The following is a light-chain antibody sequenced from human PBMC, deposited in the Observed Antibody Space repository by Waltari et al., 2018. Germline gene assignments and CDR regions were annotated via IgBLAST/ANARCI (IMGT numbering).Light chain of an antibody. CDR3: QHYVRSLMYT. CDR2: GTS. J-gene: IGKJ2*01. Sequence: EIVLTQSPGTLSLSPGKRATLSCRASQSVSSSSLVWYQQKPGQAPRLLIYGTSTRASGIPDRFSGSGAGTDFTLIISRLEPEDFAVYYCQHYVRSLMYTFGQGTKLEIK. V-gene: IGKV3-20*01. CDR1: QSVSSSS.